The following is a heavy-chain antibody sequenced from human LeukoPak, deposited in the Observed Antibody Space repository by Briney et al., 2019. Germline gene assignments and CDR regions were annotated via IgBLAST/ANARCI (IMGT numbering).Heavy chain of an antibody. D-gene: IGHD2-15*01. Sequence: GGSLRLSCAASEFNVSSNYMSWVRQAPGKGLEWPSVIFSGGSTYYVDSVKGRFTTSRDNSKNTLYLQMNRLRAEDTGVYYCASFLGGFSSFHWGQGTLVAVSS. V-gene: IGHV3-66*02. CDR1: EFNVSSNY. CDR2: IFSGGST. J-gene: IGHJ4*02. CDR3: ASFLGGFSSFH.